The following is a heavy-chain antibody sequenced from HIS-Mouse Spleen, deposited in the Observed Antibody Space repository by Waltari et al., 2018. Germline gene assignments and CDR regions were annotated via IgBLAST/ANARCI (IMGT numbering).Heavy chain of an antibody. J-gene: IGHJ4*02. V-gene: IGHV3-66*01. CDR1: GLPVRSKY. CDR2: IYSGGST. Sequence: EVQLVESGGGLVQPGGSLSLSCAASGLPVRSKYMSWVRQAPGKGLEWVSVIYSGGSTYDADSVKGRFTISRDNSKNTLYLQMNSLRAEDTAVYYCARELNYWGQGTLVTVSS. CDR3: ARELNY.